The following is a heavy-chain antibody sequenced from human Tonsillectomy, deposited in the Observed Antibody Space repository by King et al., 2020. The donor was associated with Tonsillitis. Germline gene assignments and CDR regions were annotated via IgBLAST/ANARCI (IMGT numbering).Heavy chain of an antibody. CDR2: ISYDGSNK. Sequence: VQLVESGGGVVQPGRSLRLSCAASGFTFSRYAIHWVRQAPGKGLEWVAVISYDGSNKYYADSVKGRFTISRENSKNTLYLQMNSLRAEETAVYYCARDHYYDSSDYYSTFDYWGQGTLVTVSS. CDR1: GFTFSRYA. V-gene: IGHV3-30*01. CDR3: ARDHYYDSSDYYSTFDY. D-gene: IGHD3-22*01. J-gene: IGHJ4*02.